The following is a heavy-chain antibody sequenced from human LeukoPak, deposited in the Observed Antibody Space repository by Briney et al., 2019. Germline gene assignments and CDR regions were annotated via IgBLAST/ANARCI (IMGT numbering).Heavy chain of an antibody. D-gene: IGHD4-17*01. CDR1: AFTFSSYI. CDR3: ARDRTGDSVFDY. V-gene: IGHV3-30-3*01. CDR2: LSYDGSNK. Sequence: GGSLRLSCAASAFTFSSYIMHWVRQAPGKGLEGVAVLSYDGSNKYYAASVKGRFTISRDNSKNTLYLQMNSLRPEDTAVYYCARDRTGDSVFDYWGQGSLVTVSS. J-gene: IGHJ4*02.